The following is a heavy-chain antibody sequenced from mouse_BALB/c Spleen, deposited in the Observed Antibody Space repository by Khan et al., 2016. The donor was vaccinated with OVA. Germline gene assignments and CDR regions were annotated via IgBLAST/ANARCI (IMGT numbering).Heavy chain of an antibody. CDR3: ARAYYGNYREAMDY. J-gene: IGHJ4*01. D-gene: IGHD2-10*01. Sequence: VQLVESGPGLVAPSQSLSITCTVSGFSLTGYGVNWVRQPPGKGLEWLGMIWGDGTTDYNSALNSRLSISKDNSKSQVFLKMNSLQTEDTARYYCARAYYGNYREAMDYWGQGTSVTVSS. CDR1: GFSLTGYG. CDR2: IWGDGTT. V-gene: IGHV2-6-7*01.